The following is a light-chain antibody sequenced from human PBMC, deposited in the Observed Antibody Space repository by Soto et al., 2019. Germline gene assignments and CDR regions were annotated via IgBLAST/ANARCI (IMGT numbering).Light chain of an antibody. V-gene: IGKV1-39*01. J-gene: IGKJ1*01. CDR3: QESYTRA. Sequence: DIQMTQSPSSLSASVGDRVTITFRASPNVRNYLNWYQKKSGEAPNLLIFAASTLQSGVPSRFSGSGAETEFTLTISSLQPEDFATYYCQESYTRAFGQGTVVEI. CDR2: AAS. CDR1: PNVRNY.